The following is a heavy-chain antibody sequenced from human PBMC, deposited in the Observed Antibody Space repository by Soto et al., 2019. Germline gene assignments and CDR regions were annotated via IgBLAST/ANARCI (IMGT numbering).Heavy chain of an antibody. J-gene: IGHJ6*02. CDR1: GYGFSCYA. CDR3: AAAPTVYDFLTCPSGRALSYYYYVMDV. V-gene: IGHV1-58*02. CDR2: IVVGSGNT. D-gene: IGHD3-9*01. Sequence: GVPVKVCSEASGYGFSCYAISWVRQSTGQAHEWIGWIVVGSGNTNYAQKFQERVTITRDMSTSTAYMELSSLRSEDTAVYYCAAAPTVYDFLTCPSGRALSYYYYVMDVWGQGTTVTVSS.